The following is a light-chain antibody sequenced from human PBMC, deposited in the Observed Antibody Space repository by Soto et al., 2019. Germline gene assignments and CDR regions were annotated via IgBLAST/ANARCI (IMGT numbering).Light chain of an antibody. CDR3: QQYNTYST. Sequence: DIQMTHSPSSLSASVVYIFTIPCRASQSISSYLNWYQQKPGKAPKLLIYAASSLQSGVPSRFSGSGSGTEFTLTISSLQPDDFATYYRQQYNTYSTFGQGTRLEIK. J-gene: IGKJ5*01. V-gene: IGKV1-39*01. CDR2: AAS. CDR1: QSISSY.